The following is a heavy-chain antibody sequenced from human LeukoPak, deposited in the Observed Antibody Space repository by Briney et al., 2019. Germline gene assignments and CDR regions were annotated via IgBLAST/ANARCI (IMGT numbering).Heavy chain of an antibody. CDR2: INPNSGGT. Sequence: ASVKVSCKASGYTFTGYYMHWVRQAPGQGLEWMGWINPNSGGTNYAQKFQGRVTITRDMSTNTAYMELSSLRSEDTAVYYCAAELYSGTYGRCCSFAFWGQGTPVTVSS. J-gene: IGHJ4*02. CDR3: AAELYSGTYGRCCSFAF. CDR1: GYTFTGYY. D-gene: IGHD1-26*01. V-gene: IGHV1-2*02.